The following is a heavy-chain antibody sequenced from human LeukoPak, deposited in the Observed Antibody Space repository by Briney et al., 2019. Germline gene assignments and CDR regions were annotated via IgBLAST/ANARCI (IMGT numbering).Heavy chain of an antibody. D-gene: IGHD3-9*01. J-gene: IGHJ3*02. CDR1: GFTFSSYE. CDR3: AKDLRYFAPRAFDI. V-gene: IGHV3-48*03. CDR2: ISSSGSTI. Sequence: PGGSLRLSCAASGFTFSSYEMNWVRQAPGKGLEWVSYISSSGSTIYYADSVKGRSTISRDNSKNTLYLQMNSLRAEDTAVYYCAKDLRYFAPRAFDIWGQGTMVTVSS.